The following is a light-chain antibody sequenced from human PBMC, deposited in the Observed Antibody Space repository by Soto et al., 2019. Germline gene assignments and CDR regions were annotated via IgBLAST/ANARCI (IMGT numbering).Light chain of an antibody. CDR1: QSIISY. CDR3: THSYSRPPS. CDR2: SAS. J-gene: IGKJ1*01. Sequence: DIQMTQSPSSLSASVGDRVTITCRASQSIISYLNWYQQKPGKAPELLIYSASSLHSGVPSRFSGGGSGTDFTLTIRSLQPEDFGTYFCTHSYSRPPSFGHGTKVGIK. V-gene: IGKV1-39*01.